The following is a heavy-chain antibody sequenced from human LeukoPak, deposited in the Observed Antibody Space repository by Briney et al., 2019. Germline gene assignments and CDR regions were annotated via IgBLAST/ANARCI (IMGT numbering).Heavy chain of an antibody. CDR3: ARGPAGLYNWFDP. V-gene: IGHV1-69*02. Sequence: SVKVSCKASGGTFSSYTISWVRQAPGQGLEWMGRIIPILGIANYAQKFQGRVTITADKSTSTAYMELSSLRSEDTAVYYCARGPAGLYNWFDPWGQGTLVTVSS. CDR2: IIPILGIA. D-gene: IGHD6-19*01. J-gene: IGHJ5*02. CDR1: GGTFSSYT.